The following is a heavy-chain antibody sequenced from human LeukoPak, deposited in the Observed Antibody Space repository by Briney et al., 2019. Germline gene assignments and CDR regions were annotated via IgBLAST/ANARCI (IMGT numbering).Heavy chain of an antibody. J-gene: IGHJ4*02. Sequence: AAVKVSCKASGYTFTGYYMHWVRQAPGQGLEWMGRINPNSGGTNYAQKFQGRVTMTRDTSISTAYMELSRLRSDDTAVYYCARGRSDSSGYYHYTFDYWGQGTPVTVSS. CDR2: INPNSGGT. V-gene: IGHV1-2*06. CDR1: GYTFTGYY. CDR3: ARGRSDSSGYYHYTFDY. D-gene: IGHD3-22*01.